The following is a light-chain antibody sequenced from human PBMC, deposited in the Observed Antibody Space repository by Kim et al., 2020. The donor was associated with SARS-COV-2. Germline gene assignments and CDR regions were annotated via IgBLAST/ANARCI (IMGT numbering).Light chain of an antibody. CDR3: QAWDSSTAV. Sequence: SYELTQPPSVSVSPGQTASITCSGDKLGDKYACWYQQKPGQSPVLVIYQDNKRPSGIPERFSGSNSGNTATLTISGTQAMDEADYYCQAWDSSTAVFRGG. J-gene: IGLJ2*01. CDR1: KLGDKY. V-gene: IGLV3-1*01. CDR2: QDN.